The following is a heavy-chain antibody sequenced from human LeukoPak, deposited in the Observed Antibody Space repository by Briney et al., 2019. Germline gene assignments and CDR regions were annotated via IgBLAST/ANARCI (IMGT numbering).Heavy chain of an antibody. Sequence: ASVKVSCKASGYTFTNYGISWVRQAPGQGLEWMGWISVDNGNTNYAQKFRGRVTMTTDTSTSTAYMELRSLRSDDTAVYYCARALYHTFDYWGQGTLVTVSS. CDR3: ARALYHTFDY. J-gene: IGHJ4*02. D-gene: IGHD2-2*01. CDR2: ISVDNGNT. V-gene: IGHV1-18*01. CDR1: GYTFTNYG.